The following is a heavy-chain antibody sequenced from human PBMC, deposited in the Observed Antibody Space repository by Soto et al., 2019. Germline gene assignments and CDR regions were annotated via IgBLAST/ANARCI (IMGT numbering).Heavy chain of an antibody. J-gene: IGHJ5*02. CDR1: GGSITSGSFY. Sequence: QVQVQESGPGLVKPSETLSLTCTVSGGSITSGSFYWGWVRHSPGKGLEWIGSIYYSGSVYNNPSLERRVTISADVSKDQFSLKLTSVTAADTAIYYCARHGTAVTAANWFVTWGQGTLVTVSS. V-gene: IGHV4-39*01. D-gene: IGHD2-21*02. CDR2: IYYSGSV. CDR3: ARHGTAVTAANWFVT.